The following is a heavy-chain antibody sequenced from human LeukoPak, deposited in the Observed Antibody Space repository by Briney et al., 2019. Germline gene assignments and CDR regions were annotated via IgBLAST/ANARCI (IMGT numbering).Heavy chain of an antibody. CDR3: ARDVILDYGGKPEWGDAFDI. J-gene: IGHJ3*02. Sequence: ASVKVSCKASGYTFTSYGISWVRQAPGQGLEWMGWISAYNGNTNYAQKLQGRVTMTTDTSTSTAYMELRSLRSDDTAVYYCARDVILDYGGKPEWGDAFDIWGQGTMVTVSS. V-gene: IGHV1-18*01. CDR1: GYTFTSYG. D-gene: IGHD4-23*01. CDR2: ISAYNGNT.